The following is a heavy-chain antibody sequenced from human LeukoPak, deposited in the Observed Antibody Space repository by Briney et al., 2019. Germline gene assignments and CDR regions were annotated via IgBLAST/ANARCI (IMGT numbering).Heavy chain of an antibody. CDR3: AKDRGTSSWSRGIDV. D-gene: IGHD6-13*01. Sequence: GSLRLSCAASGFTFSSRAMSWVRQAPGKGLEWVSGISGSGGTTYYADSVKGRFTISRDNSKTTLYLQMNSLRAEDTAVYYCAKDRGTSSWSRGIDVWGQGTTVTVSS. CDR1: GFTFSSRA. CDR2: ISGSGGTT. V-gene: IGHV3-23*01. J-gene: IGHJ6*02.